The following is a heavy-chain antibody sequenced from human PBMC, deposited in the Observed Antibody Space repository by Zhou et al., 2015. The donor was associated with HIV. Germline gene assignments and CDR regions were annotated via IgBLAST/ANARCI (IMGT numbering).Heavy chain of an antibody. V-gene: IGHV1-69*05. CDR3: AAAAMIVVVRDYGMDV. Sequence: QVQLVQSGAEVKKPGSSVKVSCKASGGTFSSYAISWVRQAPGQGLEWMGGIIPIFGTANYAQKFQGRVTITRDMSTSTAYMELSSLRSEDTAVYYCAAAAMIVVVRDYGMDVWGQGTTVTVSS. CDR2: IIPIFGTA. CDR1: GGTFSSYA. J-gene: IGHJ6*02. D-gene: IGHD3-22*01.